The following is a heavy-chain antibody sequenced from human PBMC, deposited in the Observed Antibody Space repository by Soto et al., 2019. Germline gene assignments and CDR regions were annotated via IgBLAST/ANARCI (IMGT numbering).Heavy chain of an antibody. CDR3: ARGDFWSGSDY. V-gene: IGHV4-4*02. J-gene: IGHJ4*02. CDR2: VFHSGTT. Sequence: SETLSLTCDVSGDSISKNYLWTWVRQFPGEGLQWIGEVFHSGTTNYNPPLKNRVNISVDKSNNSFSLMLRSVTAADTAVYYCARGDFWSGSDYWGQGIQVTASS. CDR1: GDSISKNYL. D-gene: IGHD3-3*01.